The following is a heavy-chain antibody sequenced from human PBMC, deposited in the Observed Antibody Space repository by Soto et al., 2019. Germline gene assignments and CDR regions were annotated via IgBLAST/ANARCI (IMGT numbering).Heavy chain of an antibody. Sequence: QVQLQESGPGLVKPSETLSLTCTVSGGSISSYYWSWIRQPPGKGLEWIGYIYYSGSTNYNPSLKSRVTISVDTSKNPFSLKLSSVTAADTAVYYCASGYCSGGSCYSQDYYMDVWGKGTTVTVSS. CDR3: ASGYCSGGSCYSQDYYMDV. CDR1: GGSISSYY. CDR2: IYYSGST. D-gene: IGHD2-15*01. J-gene: IGHJ6*03. V-gene: IGHV4-59*01.